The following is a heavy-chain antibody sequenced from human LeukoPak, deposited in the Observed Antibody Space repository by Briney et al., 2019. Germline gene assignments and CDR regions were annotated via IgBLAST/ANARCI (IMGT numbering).Heavy chain of an antibody. CDR3: AKDQYSSSWNQIDY. J-gene: IGHJ4*02. CDR2: ISYDGSNK. Sequence: PGRSLRLSCAASGFTFSSYGMHWVRQAPGTGLEWVAVISYDGSNKYYADSVKGRFTISRDNSKNTLYLQMDSLRAEDTAVYYCAKDQYSSSWNQIDYWGQGTLVTVSS. CDR1: GFTFSSYG. V-gene: IGHV3-30*18. D-gene: IGHD6-13*01.